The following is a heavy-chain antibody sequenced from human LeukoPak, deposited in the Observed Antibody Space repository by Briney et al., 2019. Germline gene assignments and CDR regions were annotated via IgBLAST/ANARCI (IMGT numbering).Heavy chain of an antibody. CDR1: GASISSGGYS. CDR2: IYHSGST. CDR3: ARESYGMFDY. J-gene: IGHJ4*02. D-gene: IGHD5-18*01. V-gene: IGHV4-30-2*01. Sequence: PSQTLSLTSAVSGASISSGGYSWSWIRQPPGNGLEWIGYIYHSGSTYYNPSLKSRVTISVDRSKNQFSLKLSSVTAADTAVYYCARESYGMFDYWGQGTLVTVSS.